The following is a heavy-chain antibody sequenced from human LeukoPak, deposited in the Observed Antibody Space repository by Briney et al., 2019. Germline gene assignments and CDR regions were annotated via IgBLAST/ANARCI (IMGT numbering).Heavy chain of an antibody. Sequence: GGSLRLSCAASGFTFSSFGIHWVRQAPGKGLEWVAIVGYYGSNKYYADSVKGRFTISRDNSKNTLYLQMNSLRAEDTAVYYCARDVVAATQTFSYGMDVWGQGTTVTISS. V-gene: IGHV3-33*01. CDR2: VGYYGSNK. CDR1: GFTFSSFG. D-gene: IGHD2-15*01. CDR3: ARDVVAATQTFSYGMDV. J-gene: IGHJ6*02.